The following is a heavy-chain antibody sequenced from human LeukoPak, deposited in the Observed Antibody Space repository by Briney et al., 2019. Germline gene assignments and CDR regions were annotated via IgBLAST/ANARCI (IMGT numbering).Heavy chain of an antibody. Sequence: GGSLRLSCTASGFIFSSYWMAWVRQAPGKGLEWVANIKEDGSDKNYVESMKGRFTVSRDNAKNSLYLQMNSLRTEDTALYYCAKASVPAAIIYYYYMDVWGKGTTVTVSS. CDR1: GFIFSSYW. D-gene: IGHD2-2*01. CDR2: IKEDGSDK. CDR3: AKASVPAAIIYYYYMDV. J-gene: IGHJ6*03. V-gene: IGHV3-7*03.